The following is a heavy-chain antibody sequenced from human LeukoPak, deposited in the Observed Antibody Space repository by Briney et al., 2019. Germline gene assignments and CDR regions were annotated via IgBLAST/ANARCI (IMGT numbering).Heavy chain of an antibody. V-gene: IGHV4-61*02. Sequence: PSETLSLTCTVSGGSISSGSYYWSWIRQPAGKGLEWIGRIYTSGNTNYNPSLKSRVTMSVDTSKKQFSLKLSSVTAADTAVYYCAKVATFGVVEYYFDYWGQGTLVTVSS. CDR3: AKVATFGVVEYYFDY. J-gene: IGHJ4*02. CDR1: GGSISSGSYY. D-gene: IGHD3-3*01. CDR2: IYTSGNT.